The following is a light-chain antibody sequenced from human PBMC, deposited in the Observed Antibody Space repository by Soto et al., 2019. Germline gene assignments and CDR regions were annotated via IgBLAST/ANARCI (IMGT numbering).Light chain of an antibody. V-gene: IGLV2-14*01. CDR2: EVS. CDR1: GSDVGGYNY. CDR3: SSYTSSSTLFV. J-gene: IGLJ1*01. Sequence: LTQPASVSGSPGQSITISCTGTGSDVGGYNYVSWYQQHPGKAPKLMIYEVSNRPSGVSNRFSGSKSGNTASLTISGLQAEDEADYYCSSYTSSSTLFVFGTGTKVTVL.